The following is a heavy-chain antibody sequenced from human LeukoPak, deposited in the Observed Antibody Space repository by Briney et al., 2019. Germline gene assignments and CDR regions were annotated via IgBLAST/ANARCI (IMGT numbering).Heavy chain of an antibody. Sequence: SETLSLTCTVSGGSISSYYWGWVRQPAGKGLEWIGRIYTNTGTTNYSPSLKGRLTMSVDTSKNQFSLNLRSVTAADTAVYYCGRQGYTASYFLDYWSQGTLVTVSS. CDR3: GRQGYTASYFLDY. CDR2: IYTNTGTT. D-gene: IGHD1-26*01. J-gene: IGHJ4*02. CDR1: GGSISSYY. V-gene: IGHV4-4*07.